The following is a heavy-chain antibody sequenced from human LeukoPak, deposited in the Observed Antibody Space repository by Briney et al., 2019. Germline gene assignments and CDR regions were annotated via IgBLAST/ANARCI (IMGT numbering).Heavy chain of an antibody. CDR1: GFTVSSNY. CDR3: AKDRGSGSYRTGFGL. J-gene: IGHJ3*01. Sequence: PGGSLRLSCAASGFTVSSNYMSWVRQAPGKGLEWVSVIYSGGSTYYADSVKGRFTTSRDNSKNTLYLQMNTLRSEDTAVYYCAKDRGSGSYRTGFGLWGQGTMVTVSS. V-gene: IGHV3-53*01. D-gene: IGHD1-26*01. CDR2: IYSGGST.